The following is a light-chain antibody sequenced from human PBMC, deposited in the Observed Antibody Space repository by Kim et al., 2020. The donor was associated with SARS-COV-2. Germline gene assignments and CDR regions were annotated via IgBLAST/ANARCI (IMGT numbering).Light chain of an antibody. CDR1: SLRSYH. V-gene: IGLV3-19*01. Sequence: SSELTQDPAVSVALGQTVRITCQGDSLRSYHASWYQQKPGQAPSLVIYAKNKRPSGVPDRFFDSSSGNIASLTITGAQAEDEADYYCNSLDRSANRLYGG. CDR2: AKN. CDR3: NSLDRSANRL. J-gene: IGLJ3*02.